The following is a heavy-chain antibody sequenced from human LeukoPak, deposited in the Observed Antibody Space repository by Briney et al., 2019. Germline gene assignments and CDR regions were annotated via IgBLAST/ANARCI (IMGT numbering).Heavy chain of an antibody. CDR2: MNPNSGNT. Sequence: ASVKVSCKASGYTFTSYGISWVRQATGQGLEWMGWMNPNSGNTGYAQKFQGRVTITRNTSISTAYMELSSLRSEDTAVYYCARTILWFGEFSKPYYMDVWGKGTTVTVSS. J-gene: IGHJ6*03. V-gene: IGHV1-8*03. CDR1: GYTFTSYG. D-gene: IGHD3-10*01. CDR3: ARTILWFGEFSKPYYMDV.